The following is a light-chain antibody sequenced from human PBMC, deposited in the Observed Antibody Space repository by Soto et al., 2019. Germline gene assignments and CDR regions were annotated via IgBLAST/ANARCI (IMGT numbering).Light chain of an antibody. V-gene: IGKV1-5*03. CDR1: QTISTW. CDR3: QQYNSYWT. Sequence: DIQMTQTPSTLSASVGDRVTITCRASQTISTWLAWYQQKPGKAPKLLIHRASSLGTGVPSRFSGSGYGTEFTLTISSLQPDDFATYYCQQYNSYWTFGQGTKVDI. CDR2: RAS. J-gene: IGKJ1*01.